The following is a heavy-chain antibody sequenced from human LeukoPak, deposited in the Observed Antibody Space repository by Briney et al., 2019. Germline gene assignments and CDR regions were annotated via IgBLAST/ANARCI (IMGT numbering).Heavy chain of an antibody. CDR3: ARGYCSGGSCYCPGY. V-gene: IGHV1-18*01. CDR1: GYTFTSYG. D-gene: IGHD2-15*01. CDR2: ISAYNGNT. Sequence: SVKVSCKASGYTFTSYGISWVRQAPGQGLEWMGWISAYNGNTNYAQKLQGRVTMTTDTSTSTAHVELRSLRSDDTAVYYCARGYCSGGSCYCPGYWGQGTLVTVSS. J-gene: IGHJ4*02.